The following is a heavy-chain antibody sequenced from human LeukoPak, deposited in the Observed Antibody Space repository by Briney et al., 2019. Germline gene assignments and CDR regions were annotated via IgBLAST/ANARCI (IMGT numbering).Heavy chain of an antibody. V-gene: IGHV1-18*01. J-gene: IGHJ4*02. CDR3: ARPNTDAAGYYFDY. Sequence: ASVKVSCKASGYTFFSYGVSWVRQAPGQGLEWMGWIDTYRSSTNYAQNLQGRVTVTTDTSTTIVYMELRSLISDDSAVYYCARPNTDAAGYYFDYWGQGTLVTVSS. CDR1: GYTFFSYG. CDR2: IDTYRSST. D-gene: IGHD6-13*01.